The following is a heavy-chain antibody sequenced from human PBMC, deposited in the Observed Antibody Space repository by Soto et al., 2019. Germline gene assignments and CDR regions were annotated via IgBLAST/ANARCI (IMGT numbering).Heavy chain of an antibody. V-gene: IGHV4-34*01. D-gene: IGHD6-19*01. CDR3: ARTGSGWYRYWFDP. J-gene: IGHJ5*02. Sequence: SETLSLTCAVYGGSFSGYYWSWIRQPPGKGLEWIGEINHSGSTNYNPSPKSRVTISVDTSKNQFSLKLSSVTAADTAVYYCARTGSGWYRYWFDPWGQGTLVTVSS. CDR2: INHSGST. CDR1: GGSFSGYY.